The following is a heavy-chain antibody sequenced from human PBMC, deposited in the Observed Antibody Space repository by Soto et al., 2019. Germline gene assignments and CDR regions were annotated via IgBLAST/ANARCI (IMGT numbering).Heavy chain of an antibody. D-gene: IGHD2-8*02. CDR2: ISRDGGTK. CDR1: GFTVSTYG. Sequence: QVQLVESGGGVVQPGRSLRLSCAVSGFTVSTYGMHWVRQAPGKGLEWVAVISRDGGTKYYADSVKGRFTISRDNSRNILFLEMNSLRGDEMAVYYCTGAVASGYWGQGTLVTVSS. V-gene: IGHV3-30*03. J-gene: IGHJ4*02. CDR3: TGAVASGY.